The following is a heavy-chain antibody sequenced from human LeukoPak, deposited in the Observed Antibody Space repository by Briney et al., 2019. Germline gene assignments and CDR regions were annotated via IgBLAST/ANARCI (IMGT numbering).Heavy chain of an antibody. Sequence: SETLSLTCAVYGGSFSGYYWSWIRQPPGKGLEWIGEINYSGSTNYNPSLKSRVTISVDTSKNQFSLKLSSVTAADTGVYYCARGYCSGGSCYQYYFDYWGQGTLVTVSS. CDR2: INYSGST. CDR1: GGSFSGYY. J-gene: IGHJ4*02. V-gene: IGHV4-34*01. CDR3: ARGYCSGGSCYQYYFDY. D-gene: IGHD2-15*01.